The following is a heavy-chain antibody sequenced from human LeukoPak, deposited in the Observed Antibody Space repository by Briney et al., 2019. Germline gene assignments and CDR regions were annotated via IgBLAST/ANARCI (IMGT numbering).Heavy chain of an antibody. CDR1: GFTFSSYS. CDR2: ISSSGTYI. CDR3: ARPATTVPYFDY. D-gene: IGHD4-17*01. J-gene: IGHJ4*02. V-gene: IGHV3-21*01. Sequence: PGGSLRLSCAASGFTFSSYSMNWVRQAPGKGLEWFSSISSSGTYIYYADSVKGRFTISRDNAKNSLYLQMNSLSAEDTAVYYCARPATTVPYFDYWGQGTLVTVSS.